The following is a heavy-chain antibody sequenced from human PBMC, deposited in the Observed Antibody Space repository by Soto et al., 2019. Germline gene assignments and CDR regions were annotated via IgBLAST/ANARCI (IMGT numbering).Heavy chain of an antibody. CDR2: IKQDGSEK. Sequence: GGSLRLSCAASGFTFSSYWMSWVRQAPGKGLEWVANIKQDGSEKYYVDSVKGRFTISRDNAKNSLYLQMNSLRAEDTAVYYCASPALLWFGEPRDLDYWGQGTRVTVSS. CDR3: ASPALLWFGEPRDLDY. D-gene: IGHD3-10*01. V-gene: IGHV3-7*01. CDR1: GFTFSSYW. J-gene: IGHJ4*02.